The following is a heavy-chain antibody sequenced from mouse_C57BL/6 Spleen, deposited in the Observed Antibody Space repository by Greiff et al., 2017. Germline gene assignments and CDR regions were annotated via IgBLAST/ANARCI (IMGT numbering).Heavy chain of an antibody. CDR3: TTDYGSSDVWYFDV. J-gene: IGHJ1*03. CDR1: GFNIKDYY. D-gene: IGHD1-1*01. Sequence: VQLQQSGAELVRPGASVKLSCTASGFNIKDYYMHWVKQRPGQGLEWIGRIDPEDGDTEYAPKFQGKATMTADTSSNTAYLQLSSLTSEDTAVYYCTTDYGSSDVWYFDVWGTGTTVTVSS. CDR2: IDPEDGDT. V-gene: IGHV14-1*01.